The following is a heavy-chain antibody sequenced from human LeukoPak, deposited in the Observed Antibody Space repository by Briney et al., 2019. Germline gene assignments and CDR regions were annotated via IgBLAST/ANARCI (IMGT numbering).Heavy chain of an antibody. Sequence: EGSLRLSCAASGFTFSSYAMSWVRQAPGKGLEWVSGLSGSGGNTYYADSVKGRFVISRDSSNNTLYLRMNSLRAEDTAVYYCAKDQSYDFWSGYFVFDPWGQGTLVTVSS. CDR1: GFTFSSYA. V-gene: IGHV3-23*01. CDR2: LSGSGGNT. CDR3: AKDQSYDFWSGYFVFDP. D-gene: IGHD3-3*01. J-gene: IGHJ5*02.